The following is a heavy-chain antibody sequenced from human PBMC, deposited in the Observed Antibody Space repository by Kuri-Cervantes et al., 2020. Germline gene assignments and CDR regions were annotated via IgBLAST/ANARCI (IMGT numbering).Heavy chain of an antibody. D-gene: IGHD3-3*01. Sequence: ASVKVSCKASGYTFTSYYMHWVRQAPGQGLEWMGIINPSGGSTSYAQKFQGRVTMTRDTSTSTVYMELSSLRSEDTAVYYCARGTSITIFGVVTTSYHFDYWGQGTLVTVSS. CDR2: INPSGGST. V-gene: IGHV1-46*01. J-gene: IGHJ4*02. CDR3: ARGTSITIFGVVTTSYHFDY. CDR1: GYTFTSYY.